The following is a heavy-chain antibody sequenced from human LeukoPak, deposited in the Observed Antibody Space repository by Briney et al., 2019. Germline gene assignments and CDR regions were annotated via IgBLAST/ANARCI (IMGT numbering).Heavy chain of an antibody. Sequence: PGGSLRLSCAASGFTFSPYDMNWVRQAPGKGLEWVSSITSSSTYIYYADSVKGRFTISRDNAKNSLYLQMNSLRAEDTAVYYCARDPYSGGYGDYYYYYMDLWGQGTTVTISS. CDR3: ARDPYSGGYGDYYYYYMDL. V-gene: IGHV3-21*01. D-gene: IGHD1-26*01. CDR1: GFTFSPYD. J-gene: IGHJ6*03. CDR2: ITSSSTYI.